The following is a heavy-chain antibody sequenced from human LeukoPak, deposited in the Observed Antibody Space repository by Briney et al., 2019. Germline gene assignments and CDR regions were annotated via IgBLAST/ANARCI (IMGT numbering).Heavy chain of an antibody. CDR3: ARAHEYSSTSYHYYYYMDV. CDR1: GGSISTYY. J-gene: IGHJ6*03. CDR2: IYYSGNT. V-gene: IGHV4-59*01. Sequence: SETLSLTCTVSGGSISTYYWSWIRQPPGKGLEWIGNIYYSGNTKQNPFLRSRVTISVDTSKNQFSLKLSSVTAADTAVYFCARAHEYSSTSYHYYYYMDVWGKGTTVTVS. D-gene: IGHD6-6*01.